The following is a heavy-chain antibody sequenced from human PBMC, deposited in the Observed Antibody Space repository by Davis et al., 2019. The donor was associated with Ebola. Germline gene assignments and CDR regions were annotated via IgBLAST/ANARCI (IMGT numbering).Heavy chain of an antibody. Sequence: AASVKVSCKASGYTFTSYGISWVRQAPGQGLEWMGWISAYNCNTNYAQKLQGRVTMTTDTSTSTAYMELSSLRSEDTAVYYCARVCGSCYLWVWDYGMDVWGQGTTVTVSS. J-gene: IGHJ6*02. CDR1: GYTFTSYG. CDR2: ISAYNCNT. V-gene: IGHV1-18*01. D-gene: IGHD2-15*01. CDR3: ARVCGSCYLWVWDYGMDV.